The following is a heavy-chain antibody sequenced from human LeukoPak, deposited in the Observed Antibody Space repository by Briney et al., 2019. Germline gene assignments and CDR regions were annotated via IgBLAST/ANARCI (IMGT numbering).Heavy chain of an antibody. V-gene: IGHV3-23*01. CDR1: GFTFSSYA. CDR3: AKVEGILDGYKDY. Sequence: GGSLRLSCSASGFTFSSYAMSWVRQAPGKGLEWVSAISGSGGSTYNADSVKGRLTISRDNSKNTLYLQMNSLRAEDTAVHYCAKVEGILDGYKDYWGQGTLVTVSS. CDR2: ISGSGGST. J-gene: IGHJ4*02. D-gene: IGHD5-24*01.